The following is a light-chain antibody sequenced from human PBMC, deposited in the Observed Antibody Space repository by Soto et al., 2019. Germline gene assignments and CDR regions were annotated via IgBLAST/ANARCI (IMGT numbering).Light chain of an antibody. CDR2: GAS. CDR1: QSISSN. V-gene: IGKV3-15*01. Sequence: EILMTQSPATLSESPGERATLSCRASQSISSNLAWFQQKPGQAPRLLIYGASTRAAGIPARFSGSGSATEFTLTISSLQSEDFAVYYCQQYNTWRTFGQGTKVEIK. CDR3: QQYNTWRT. J-gene: IGKJ1*01.